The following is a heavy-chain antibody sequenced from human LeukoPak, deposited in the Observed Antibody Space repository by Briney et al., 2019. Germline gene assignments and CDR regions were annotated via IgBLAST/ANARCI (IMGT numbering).Heavy chain of an antibody. V-gene: IGHV4-34*01. D-gene: IGHD5-12*01. CDR2: IKHSGSP. CDR1: GGSFSGYS. Sequence: SETLSLTCAVYGGSFSGYSWSWIRQPPGKGLEWIGEIKHSGSPNYNPSLKSRVTISVDTSKNQFSLKLSSVTATDTAVYYCEREGGYSGYDSGDDAFDIWGQGTMVTASS. J-gene: IGHJ3*02. CDR3: EREGGYSGYDSGDDAFDI.